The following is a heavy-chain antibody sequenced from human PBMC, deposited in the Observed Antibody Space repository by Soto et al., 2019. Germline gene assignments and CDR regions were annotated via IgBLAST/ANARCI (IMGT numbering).Heavy chain of an antibody. J-gene: IGHJ4*02. V-gene: IGHV4-4*02. D-gene: IGHD3-10*01. CDR1: GGSISSSNW. CDR3: ARRWGEGRVDY. CDR2: IYHSGST. Sequence: QVQLQESGPGLVKPSGTLSLTCAVSGGSISSSNWWSWVRQPPGKGLHWIGEIYHSGSTNYISSLKGRVTISVDKSRNQFSLTLSSVTAADTAVYYCARRWGEGRVDYWGQGTLVTVSS.